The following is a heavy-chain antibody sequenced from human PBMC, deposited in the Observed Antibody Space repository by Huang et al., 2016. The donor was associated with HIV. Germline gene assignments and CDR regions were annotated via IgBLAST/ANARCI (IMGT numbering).Heavy chain of an antibody. CDR3: AKEARAITSALNWFDS. CDR2: IGGSGVAT. V-gene: IGHV3-23*01. J-gene: IGHJ5*01. CDR1: GFTFDNFA. D-gene: IGHD6-6*01. Sequence: EVHLLELGGGSVQPGGSLRLSCAAFGFTFDNFAMNWVRQAQGKGPAWVSGIGGSGVATHYADSVKGRFTISRDTSKNTVVLQMNSLRAEDTAVYYCAKEARAITSALNWFDSWGPGILVTVSS.